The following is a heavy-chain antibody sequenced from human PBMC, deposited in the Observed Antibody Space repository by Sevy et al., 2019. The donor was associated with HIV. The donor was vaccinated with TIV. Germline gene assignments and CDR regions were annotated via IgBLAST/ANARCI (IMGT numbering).Heavy chain of an antibody. Sequence: GGSLRLSCAASGFTFSSYSMNWVRQAPGKGLEWVSYISSSSSTIYYADSVKGRFTISRDNAKNSLYLQMNSLRAEDTALYYCARSTYYYDSSGYPNWFDPWGQGTLVTVSS. CDR2: ISSSSSTI. D-gene: IGHD3-22*01. V-gene: IGHV3-48*01. CDR3: ARSTYYYDSSGYPNWFDP. CDR1: GFTFSSYS. J-gene: IGHJ5*02.